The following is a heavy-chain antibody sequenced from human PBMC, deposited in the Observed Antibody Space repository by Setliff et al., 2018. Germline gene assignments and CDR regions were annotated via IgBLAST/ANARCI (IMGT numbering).Heavy chain of an antibody. V-gene: IGHV1-69*13. CDR1: GGTFSSYA. D-gene: IGHD2-15*01. CDR3: ARVRDCSGGICHRGFHHYMDV. CDR2: IIPMFGTT. J-gene: IGHJ6*03. Sequence: ASVKVSCKASGGTFSSYAIDWVRQAPGQGLEWMGGIIPMFGTTNYAQRFRGRVTITADESTTTAYLELSSLRSEDTTVYYCARVRDCSGGICHRGFHHYMDVWGKGTTVTVSS.